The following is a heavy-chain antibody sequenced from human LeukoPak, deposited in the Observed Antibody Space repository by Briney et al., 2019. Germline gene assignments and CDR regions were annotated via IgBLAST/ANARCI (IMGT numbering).Heavy chain of an antibody. CDR3: ARPLARSGWFDP. J-gene: IGHJ5*02. CDR1: GGSISDYY. Sequence: SETLSLTCTVSGGSISDYYWSWIRQLPGKGLEWIGYVRYTGSTNYNPSLKSQITISIDTSKNQFSLKLSSVTAADTAVYYCARPLARSGWFDPWGQGTLVTVSS. CDR2: VRYTGST. V-gene: IGHV4-59*08. D-gene: IGHD1-26*01.